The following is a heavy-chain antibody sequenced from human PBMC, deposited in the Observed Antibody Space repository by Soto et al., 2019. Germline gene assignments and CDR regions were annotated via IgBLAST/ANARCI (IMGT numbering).Heavy chain of an antibody. D-gene: IGHD5-18*01. CDR1: GGSISSSSYY. Sequence: ETLSLTCTVSGGSISSSSYYWGWIRQPPGKGLEWIGSIYYSGSTYYNPSLKSRVTISVDTSKNQFSLKLSSVTAADTAVYYCANLQLYYYYMDVWGKGTTVTVSS. CDR2: IYYSGST. CDR3: ANLQLYYYYMDV. J-gene: IGHJ6*03. V-gene: IGHV4-39*01.